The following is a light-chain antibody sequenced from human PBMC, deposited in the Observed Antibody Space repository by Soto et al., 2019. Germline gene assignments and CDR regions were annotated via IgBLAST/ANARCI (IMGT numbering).Light chain of an antibody. V-gene: IGKV3-11*01. CDR2: DTS. Sequence: EIVFTPSPAPLSLSPGERATLFCRASQSVSSSLAWYQQKPGQSPRLLIYDTSNRATGIPARFSGSGSGTDFTLTISSLEPEDFAVYYCQQRTKWRITFGQGTRLEI. J-gene: IGKJ5*01. CDR1: QSVSSS. CDR3: QQRTKWRIT.